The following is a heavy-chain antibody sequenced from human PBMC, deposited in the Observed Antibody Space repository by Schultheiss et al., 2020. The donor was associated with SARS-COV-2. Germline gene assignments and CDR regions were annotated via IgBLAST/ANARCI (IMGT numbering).Heavy chain of an antibody. J-gene: IGHJ3*02. CDR1: GGSISGDY. Sequence: SETLSLTCTVSGGSISGDYWSWIRQPPGKGLEWIGSIYHSGSTYYNPSLKSRVTISVDTSKNQFSLKLSSVTAADTAVYYCAVDSSGYLDAFDIWGQGTMVTVSS. V-gene: IGHV4-38-2*02. CDR2: IYHSGST. CDR3: AVDSSGYLDAFDI. D-gene: IGHD3-22*01.